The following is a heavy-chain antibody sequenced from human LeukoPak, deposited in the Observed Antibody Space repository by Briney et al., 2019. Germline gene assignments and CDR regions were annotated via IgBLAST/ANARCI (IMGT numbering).Heavy chain of an antibody. CDR2: ISSSSSNI. D-gene: IGHD1-1*01. J-gene: IGHJ4*02. V-gene: IGHV3-21*01. Sequence: PGGSLRLSCAASGFTFSSYSMNWVRQAPGKGLEWVSSISSSSSNIYYADSMKGRFTISRDNAKNSLYLQMNSLRVEDTAVYYCARCTTGRTFGSLREIKRSREIDYWGQGTLVTVSS. CDR3: ARCTTGRTFGSLREIKRSREIDY. CDR1: GFTFSSYS.